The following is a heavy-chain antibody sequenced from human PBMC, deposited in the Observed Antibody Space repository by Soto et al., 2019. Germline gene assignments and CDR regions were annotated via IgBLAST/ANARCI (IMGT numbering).Heavy chain of an antibody. J-gene: IGHJ4*02. V-gene: IGHV4-59*01. CDR1: GGSISSYY. CDR2: IYYSGST. CDR3: ARAVQTYYYGSGSPGYFDY. Sequence: SETLSLTCTVSGGSISSYYWSWIRQPPGKGLEWIGYIYYSGSTNYNPSLKSRVTISVDTSKNQFSLKLSSVTAADTAVYYCARAVQTYYYGSGSPGYFDYWGQGTLVTV. D-gene: IGHD3-10*01.